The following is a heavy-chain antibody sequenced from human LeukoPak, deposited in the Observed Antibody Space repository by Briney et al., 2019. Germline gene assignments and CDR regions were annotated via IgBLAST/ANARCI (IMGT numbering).Heavy chain of an antibody. V-gene: IGHV4-4*09. CDR2: IYTSGST. Sequence: SEILSLTCTVSGGSISSYYWSWIRQPPGRGLEWIGYIYTSGSTNYNPSLKSRVTISVDTSKNQFSLKLSSVTAADTAVYYCARHGGYSSSSTFDYWGQGTLVTVSS. J-gene: IGHJ4*02. CDR1: GGSISSYY. D-gene: IGHD6-13*01. CDR3: ARHGGYSSSSTFDY.